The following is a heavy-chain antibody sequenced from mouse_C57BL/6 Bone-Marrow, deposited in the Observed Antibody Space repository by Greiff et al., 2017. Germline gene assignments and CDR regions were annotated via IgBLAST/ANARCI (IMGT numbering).Heavy chain of an antibody. CDR2: INPSSGYT. D-gene: IGHD1-1*01. J-gene: IGHJ2*01. CDR1: GYTFTSYW. Sequence: QVQLQQPGAELAKPGASVKLSCKASGYTFTSYWMHWVKQRPGQGLEWIGYINPSSGYTKYNQKFKDKATLTADKSSSTAYMQLSSLTYEDSEVYYCANTYDYGRVAHWFDYWGQGTTLTVSS. CDR3: ANTYDYGRVAHWFDY. V-gene: IGHV1-7*01.